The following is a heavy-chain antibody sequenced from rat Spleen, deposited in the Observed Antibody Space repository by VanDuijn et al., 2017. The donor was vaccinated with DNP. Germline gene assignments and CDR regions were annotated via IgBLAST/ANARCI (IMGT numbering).Heavy chain of an antibody. V-gene: IGHV6-8*01. CDR3: TWEGPFSWFAY. CDR1: GFTFSDAW. D-gene: IGHD1-11*01. J-gene: IGHJ3*01. CDR2: IKAKSSNYAT. Sequence: EVQLVETGGSLVQPGKSLKLTCATSGFTFSDAWMHWVRQSPEKQLEWVAQIKAKSSNYATSYAESVKGRFTISRDDSRTSIYLQINNLKEEDTAIYYCTWEGPFSWFAYWGQGTLVTVSS.